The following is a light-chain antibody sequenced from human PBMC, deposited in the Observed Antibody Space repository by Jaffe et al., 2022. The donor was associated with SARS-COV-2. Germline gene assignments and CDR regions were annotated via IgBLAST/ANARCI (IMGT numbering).Light chain of an antibody. CDR1: QSISSN. CDR3: QQCHTWPPV. J-gene: IGKJ4*01. CDR2: GAS. V-gene: IGKV3-15*01. Sequence: EIVMTQSPATLSVSPGERATLSCRASQSISSNLGWYQQKPGQAPRLLIYGASTRATGIPARFSGSGSGTEFTLTISSLQSEDFAVYYCQQCHTWPPVFGGGTKVEIK.